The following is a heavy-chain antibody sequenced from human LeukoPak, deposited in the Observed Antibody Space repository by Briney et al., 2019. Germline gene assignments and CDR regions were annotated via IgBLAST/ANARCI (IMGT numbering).Heavy chain of an antibody. D-gene: IGHD3-3*01. CDR3: AREEGITIFDY. Sequence: SETLSLTCTVSGDSFTSVTDYWAWIRQPPGKGLEWIASGDYSGGTYYNPSLESRVAISADMSKKQISLKLASVTGADTAVYYCAREEGITIFDYWGQGTLVTVSS. CDR2: GDYSGGT. CDR1: GDSFTSVTDY. J-gene: IGHJ4*02. V-gene: IGHV4-39*07.